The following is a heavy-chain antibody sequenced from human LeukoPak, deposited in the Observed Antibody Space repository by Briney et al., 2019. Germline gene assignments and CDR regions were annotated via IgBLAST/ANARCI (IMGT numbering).Heavy chain of an antibody. CDR2: ISNSGTTI. Sequence: GGSLRLSCAASGFSFSAYYFNSIRQAPGKGLEWLSYISNSGTTIYYADSVKGRFTISRDNAKNSLYLQMNSLRAEDTAVYYCARVPSYYYYMDVWGKGTTVTVSS. CDR1: GFSFSAYY. CDR3: ARVPSYYYYMDV. V-gene: IGHV3-11*01. J-gene: IGHJ6*03.